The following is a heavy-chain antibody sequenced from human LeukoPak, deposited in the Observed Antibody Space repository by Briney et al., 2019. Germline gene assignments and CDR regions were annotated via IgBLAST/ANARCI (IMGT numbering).Heavy chain of an antibody. J-gene: IGHJ4*02. CDR1: GGSISSGDYY. CDR3: ARGGSSGPAGW. D-gene: IGHD6-19*01. V-gene: IGHV4-30-4*01. CDR2: IYYSGST. Sequence: SETLSLTCTVSGGSISSGDYYWSWIRQPPGKGLEWIGYIYYSGSTYYNPSLKSRVTISVDTSKNQFSLKLSSVTAADTAVYYCARGGSSGPAGWWGQGTLVTVSS.